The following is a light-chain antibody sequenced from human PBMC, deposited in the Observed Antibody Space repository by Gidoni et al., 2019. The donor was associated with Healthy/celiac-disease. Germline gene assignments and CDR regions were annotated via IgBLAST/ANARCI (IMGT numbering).Light chain of an antibody. Sequence: EIVMTQSPATLSVSPGERATLSCRASQLVSSNLAWYQQKPCQAPRLRIYGASTRATGIPARLSGSGAGTEFTLTISSLQSEDLAVYYCQQYNNWPLLTFXGXTKVEIK. CDR3: QQYNNWPLLT. CDR2: GAS. J-gene: IGKJ4*01. CDR1: QLVSSN. V-gene: IGKV3-15*01.